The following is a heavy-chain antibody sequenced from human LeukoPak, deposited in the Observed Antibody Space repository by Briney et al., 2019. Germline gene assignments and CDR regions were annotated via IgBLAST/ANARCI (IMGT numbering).Heavy chain of an antibody. J-gene: IGHJ4*02. CDR3: ARDRISRYSSGWYSFAGVY. CDR2: INPSGGST. Sequence: ASVKVSCKASGDTFTSYYMHWVRQAPGQGLEWMGIINPSGGSTSYAQKFQGRVTMTRDTSTSTVYMELSSLRSEDTAVYYCARDRISRYSSGWYSFAGVYWGQGTLVTVSS. V-gene: IGHV1-46*01. CDR1: GDTFTSYY. D-gene: IGHD6-19*01.